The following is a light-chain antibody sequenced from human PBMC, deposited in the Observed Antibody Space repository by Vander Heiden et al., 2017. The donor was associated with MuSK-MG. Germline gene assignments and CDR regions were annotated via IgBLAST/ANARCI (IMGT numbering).Light chain of an antibody. CDR2: DSN. J-gene: IGLJ1*01. CDR3: GRWDSSLTVAV. V-gene: IGLV1-51*01. Sequence: QSVVTQAHTVSSARGQKDTISRSGSSNSRNDNVSWYQQHPGTAPKLLIFDSNKRPAVMPDRFSGSKSGTSATLVITGLQTGDEADYYCGRWDSSLTVAVFGSGTKVSVL. CDR1: SNSRNDN.